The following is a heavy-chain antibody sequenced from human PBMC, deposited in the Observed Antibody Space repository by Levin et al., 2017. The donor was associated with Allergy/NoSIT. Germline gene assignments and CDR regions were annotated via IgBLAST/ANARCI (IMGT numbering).Heavy chain of an antibody. D-gene: IGHD5-18*01. Sequence: SVKVSCKASGGTFSSYAISWVRQAPGQGLEWMGGIIPIFGTANYAQKFQGRVTITADKSTSTAYMELSSLRSEDTAVYYCARTSKTAMVSYYYYYYMDVWGKGTTVTVSS. CDR2: IIPIFGTA. CDR3: ARTSKTAMVSYYYYYYMDV. CDR1: GGTFSSYA. V-gene: IGHV1-69*06. J-gene: IGHJ6*03.